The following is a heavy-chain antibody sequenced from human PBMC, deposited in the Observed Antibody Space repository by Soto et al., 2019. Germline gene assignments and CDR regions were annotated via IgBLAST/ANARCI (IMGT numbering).Heavy chain of an antibody. Sequence: EVHLVESGGGLVQPGGSLRLSCAASGFTFTTYWMHWVRQAPGKGLEWVSYSKSYGSDTNHADSVKGRFSISRDNARSTLYLQIHSLRADDTAVYYCARGGFGGSFDYWGQGTLVTVSS. CDR1: GFTFTTYW. V-gene: IGHV3-74*02. CDR3: ARGGFGGSFDY. D-gene: IGHD3-16*01. CDR2: SKSYGSDT. J-gene: IGHJ4*02.